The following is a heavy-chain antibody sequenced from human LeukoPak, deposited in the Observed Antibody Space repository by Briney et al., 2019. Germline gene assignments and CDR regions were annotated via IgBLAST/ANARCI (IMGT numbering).Heavy chain of an antibody. CDR1: GYTFTGYY. CDR2: INPNSGGT. CDR3: AVGCYDKPWYFDL. Sequence: ASVKVSCKASGYTFTGYYMHWVRQAPGQGLEWMGWINPNSGGTNYAQKFQGSVTMTRDTSISTAYMELSRLRSDDTAVYYCAVGCYDKPWYFDLWGRGTLVTVSS. D-gene: IGHD3-22*01. J-gene: IGHJ2*01. V-gene: IGHV1-2*02.